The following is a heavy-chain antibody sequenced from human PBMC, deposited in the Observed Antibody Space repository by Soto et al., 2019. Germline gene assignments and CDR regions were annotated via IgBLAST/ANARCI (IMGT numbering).Heavy chain of an antibody. V-gene: IGHV1-69*06. CDR3: ARERSSYDRSGYYRPDY. CDR2: IIPMLGTP. Sequence: QLQLVQSGAEVKKPGSSVKVSCKVSGDTFSMYSISWVRQAPGQGLEWLGGIIPMLGTPSYAQRFQDRVTITADKDTTTAYMELSSLRSEDTAVYYCARERSSYDRSGYYRPDYWGQGTLVTVSS. D-gene: IGHD3-22*01. CDR1: GDTFSMYS. J-gene: IGHJ4*02.